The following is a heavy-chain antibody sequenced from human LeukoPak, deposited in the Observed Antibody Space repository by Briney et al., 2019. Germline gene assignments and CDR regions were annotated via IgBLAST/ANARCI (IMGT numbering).Heavy chain of an antibody. D-gene: IGHD1-26*01. CDR3: ARELFSAGAT. Sequence: ASVKVSCKASGGTFSSYAISWVRQAPGQGLEWMGGIIPIFGTANYAQKFQGRVTITTDESTSTAYMELSSLRSEDTAAYYCARELFSAGATWGQGTLVTVSS. CDR2: IIPIFGTA. CDR1: GGTFSSYA. V-gene: IGHV1-69*05. J-gene: IGHJ4*02.